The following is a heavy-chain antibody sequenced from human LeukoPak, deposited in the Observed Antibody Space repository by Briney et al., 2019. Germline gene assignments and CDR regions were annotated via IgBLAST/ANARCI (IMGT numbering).Heavy chain of an antibody. V-gene: IGHV4-61*01. J-gene: IGHJ4*02. CDR1: GGSFSSGSYY. CDR3: ARRAPRNGGFDY. CDR2: INHSGST. D-gene: IGHD1-26*01. Sequence: ASETLSLTCTVSGGSFSSGSYYWSWIRQPPGKGLEWIGEINHSGSTNYNPSLKSRVTISVDTSKNQFSLKLSSVTAADTAVYYCARRAPRNGGFDYWGQGTLVTVSS.